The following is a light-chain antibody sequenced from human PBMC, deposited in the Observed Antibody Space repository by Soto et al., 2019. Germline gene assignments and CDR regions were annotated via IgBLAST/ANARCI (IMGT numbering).Light chain of an antibody. J-gene: IGKJ2*01. CDR1: QSISSY. Sequence: DIQMTQSPSSLSASVGDRVTITCRASQSISSYLNWYQQKLGKAPKLLIYAASSLQSGVSSRVSGSGSGTDLTLTISSLQPEDFASYYCQQSYSNPYIFGQGTKLEIK. CDR2: AAS. CDR3: QQSYSNPYI. V-gene: IGKV1-39*01.